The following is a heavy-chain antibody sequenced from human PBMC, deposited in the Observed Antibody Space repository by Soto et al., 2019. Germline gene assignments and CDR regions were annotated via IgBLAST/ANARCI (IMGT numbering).Heavy chain of an antibody. D-gene: IGHD3-3*01. Sequence: QVQLVQSGAEVKEPGSAVKVSCKAPADSFSRYGISRGRQAPGQGLEWGGGVIPIFGTTNYAEKFQGRVTITADESTNTAYMELSSLRSEDTALYYCARVFPDGWVEPGVVRGYLDTWGRGTLVTVSS. CDR1: ADSFSRYG. CDR2: VIPIFGTT. J-gene: IGHJ4*02. CDR3: ARVFPDGWVEPGVVRGYLDT. V-gene: IGHV1-69*01.